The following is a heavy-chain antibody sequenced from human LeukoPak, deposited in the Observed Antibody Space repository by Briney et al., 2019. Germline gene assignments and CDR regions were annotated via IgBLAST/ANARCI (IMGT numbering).Heavy chain of an antibody. Sequence: ASVKVSCKASGYTXTSYYMHWVRQAPEQGLEWMGIINPSGGSTSYAQKFQGRVTMTRDTSTSTVYMELSSLRSEDTAVYYCARDGGSGWAYWYFDLWGRGTLVTVSS. CDR2: INPSGGST. CDR1: GYTXTSYY. CDR3: ARDGGSGWAYWYFDL. V-gene: IGHV1-46*01. D-gene: IGHD6-19*01. J-gene: IGHJ2*01.